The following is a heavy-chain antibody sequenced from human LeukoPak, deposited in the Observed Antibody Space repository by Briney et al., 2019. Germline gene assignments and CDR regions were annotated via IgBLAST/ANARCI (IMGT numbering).Heavy chain of an antibody. CDR1: GFTFSGYA. CDR2: ISGSGGST. V-gene: IGHV3-23*01. Sequence: GGSLRLSCAASGFTFSGYAMSWVRQAPGKGLEWVSAISGSGGSTYYADSVKGRFTISRDNSKNTLYLQMNSLRAEDTAVYYCAKEPPIVATISAVYFDYWGQGTLVTVSS. CDR3: AKEPPIVATISAVYFDY. J-gene: IGHJ4*02. D-gene: IGHD5-12*01.